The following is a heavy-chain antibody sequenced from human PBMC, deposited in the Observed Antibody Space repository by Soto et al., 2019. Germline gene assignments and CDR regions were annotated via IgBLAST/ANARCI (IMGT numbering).Heavy chain of an antibody. CDR3: AKYQPMTQPRPYFDY. D-gene: IGHD3-22*01. J-gene: IGHJ4*02. Sequence: EVQLLESGGDLIQPGGSLRLSCVASGFTFSSYAMSWVRQAPGKGLGWVSAISSSGGSTFYADSVKGRFTISRDNSKNTLYLQMNSLRAEDTAIYYCAKYQPMTQPRPYFDYWGQGTLVTVSS. V-gene: IGHV3-23*01. CDR2: ISSSGGST. CDR1: GFTFSSYA.